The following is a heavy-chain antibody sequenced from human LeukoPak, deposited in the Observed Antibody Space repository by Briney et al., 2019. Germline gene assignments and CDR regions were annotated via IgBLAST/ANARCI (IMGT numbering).Heavy chain of an antibody. D-gene: IGHD3-22*01. J-gene: IGHJ5*02. CDR1: GYIFSNYW. V-gene: IGHV5-51*01. Sequence: GESLKISCQASGYIFSNYWIGWVRQMPGKGLEWMGIIYPGDSDTRYSPSFQGQVTISADKSISTAYLQWSSLKASDTAMYYCARQYYYDSSGYSPLFDPWGQGTLVTVSS. CDR2: IYPGDSDT. CDR3: ARQYYYDSSGYSPLFDP.